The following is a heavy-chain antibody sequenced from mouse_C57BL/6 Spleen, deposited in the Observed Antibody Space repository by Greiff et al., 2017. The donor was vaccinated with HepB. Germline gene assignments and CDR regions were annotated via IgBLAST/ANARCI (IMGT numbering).Heavy chain of an antibody. CDR2: IYPSDSET. D-gene: IGHD4-1*01. CDR3: ARGLGRFAY. V-gene: IGHV1-61*01. J-gene: IGHJ3*01. CDR1: GYTFTSYW. Sequence: QVQLQQPGAELVRPGSSVKLSCKASGYTFTSYWMDWVKQRPGQGLEWIGNIYPSDSETHYNQKFKDKATLTVDKSSSTAYMQLSSLTSEDSAVYDCARGLGRFAYWGQGTLVTVSA.